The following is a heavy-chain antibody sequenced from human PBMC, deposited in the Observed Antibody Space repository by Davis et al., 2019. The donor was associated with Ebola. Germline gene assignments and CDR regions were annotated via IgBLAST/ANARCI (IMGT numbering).Heavy chain of an antibody. D-gene: IGHD2-2*01. Sequence: GESLKISCAASGFTFSSYAMNWVRQAPGKGLEWVSYISNSGSTIYYADSVKGRFTISRDNAKDSLYLQMNSLSAEDTAVYYCARELVPVYGMDVWGQGTTVTVSS. CDR1: GFTFSSYA. J-gene: IGHJ6*02. CDR2: ISNSGSTI. CDR3: ARELVPVYGMDV. V-gene: IGHV3-48*01.